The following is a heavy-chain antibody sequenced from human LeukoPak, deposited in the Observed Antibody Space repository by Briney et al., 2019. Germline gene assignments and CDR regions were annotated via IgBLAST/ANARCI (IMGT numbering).Heavy chain of an antibody. Sequence: SQTLSLTCAISGDSVSSNSAAWNWIRQSPSRGLEWLGRTYYRSKWHNDYAVSVKSRITINPDTAKNQFSLQLNSVTPEDTAVYYCARDRKYYYGSEYYMDVWGKGTTVTISS. J-gene: IGHJ6*03. V-gene: IGHV6-1*01. D-gene: IGHD3-10*01. CDR3: ARDRKYYYGSEYYMDV. CDR1: GDSVSSNSAA. CDR2: TYYRSKWHN.